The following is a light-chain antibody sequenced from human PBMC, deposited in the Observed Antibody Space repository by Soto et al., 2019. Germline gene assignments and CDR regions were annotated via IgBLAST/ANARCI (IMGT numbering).Light chain of an antibody. V-gene: IGLV2-14*01. J-gene: IGLJ1*01. CDR2: DVR. Sequence: QSVLTQPASVSGSTGQSITISCTGTSSDVGGYNYVSWYQQHPGKAPKLMIYDVRNRTSGVSNRFSGSKSVNTASLTISGLQAEDEADYYCSSYTTVSTYVFGTGTKVTVL. CDR1: SSDVGGYNY. CDR3: SSYTTVSTYV.